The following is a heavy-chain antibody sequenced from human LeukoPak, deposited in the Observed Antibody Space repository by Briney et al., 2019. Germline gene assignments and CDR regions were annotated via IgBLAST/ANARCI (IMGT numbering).Heavy chain of an antibody. Sequence: GGFLRLSWAASGFTFSNYWMHWVRQAPGKGLVWVSRINNDGSDTVYVDSVKGRFTVSRDNAENTLYLQMNSLRVEDTAVYYCVRGLRGPDYWGQGSLVTVSS. CDR2: INNDGSDT. J-gene: IGHJ4*02. CDR3: VRGLRGPDY. CDR1: GFTFSNYW. V-gene: IGHV3-74*01. D-gene: IGHD3-16*01.